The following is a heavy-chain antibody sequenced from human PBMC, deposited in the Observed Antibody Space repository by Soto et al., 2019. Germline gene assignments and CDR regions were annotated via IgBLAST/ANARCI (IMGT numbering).Heavy chain of an antibody. Sequence: QVQLVESGGGVVQPGKSLRLSCAASGFTFSSYAMHWARQAPGKGLEWVTVISIRGGDEYYAESVRSRFTISRDDSKNTLYRQMDSLRVEDTAVYYCARGTIVARQHLDYWGQGTLVTVSS. J-gene: IGHJ4*02. D-gene: IGHD6-6*01. CDR3: ARGTIVARQHLDY. CDR2: ISIRGGDE. CDR1: GFTFSSYA. V-gene: IGHV3-30*03.